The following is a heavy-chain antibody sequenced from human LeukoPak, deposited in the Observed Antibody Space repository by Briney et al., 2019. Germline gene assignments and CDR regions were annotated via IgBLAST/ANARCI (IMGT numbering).Heavy chain of an antibody. D-gene: IGHD5-18*01. CDR3: ARAPWIQLWSYYFDY. CDR2: IKQDGSEN. V-gene: IGHV3-7*01. CDR1: GFTFSTYW. Sequence: GGSLRLSCAACGFTFSTYWMSWVRQAPGKGLEWVANIKQDGSENYYVDSVKGRFTISRDNAKNSLYLQMNSLRAEDTAVYYCARAPWIQLWSYYFDYWGQGTQVTVSS. J-gene: IGHJ4*02.